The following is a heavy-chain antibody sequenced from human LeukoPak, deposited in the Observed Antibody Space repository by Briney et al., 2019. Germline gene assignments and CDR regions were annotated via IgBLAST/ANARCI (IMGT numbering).Heavy chain of an antibody. J-gene: IGHJ5*02. D-gene: IGHD6-13*01. CDR2: INHSGST. V-gene: IGHV4-34*01. CDR1: GGSFSGYY. Sequence: SETLSLTCAVYGGSFSGYYWSWIRQPPGKGLEWIGEINHSGSTNYNPSLKSRVTISVDTSKNQFSLKLSSVTAADTAVYYCARAGYSSSYRGPWGQGTLVTVSS. CDR3: ARAGYSSSYRGP.